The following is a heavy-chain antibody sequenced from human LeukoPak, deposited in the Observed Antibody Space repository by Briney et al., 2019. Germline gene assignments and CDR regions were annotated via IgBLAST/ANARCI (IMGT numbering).Heavy chain of an antibody. CDR1: GGSISSSSYY. CDR3: ARGEDCDY. D-gene: IGHD2-15*01. V-gene: IGHV4-39*07. J-gene: IGHJ4*02. Sequence: SETLSLTCTVSGGSISSSSYYWGWLRQPPGKGLEWIGSIYYSGSTYYNPSLKSRVTISVDTSKNQFSLKLSSVTAADTAVYYCARGEDCDYWGQGTLVTVSS. CDR2: IYYSGST.